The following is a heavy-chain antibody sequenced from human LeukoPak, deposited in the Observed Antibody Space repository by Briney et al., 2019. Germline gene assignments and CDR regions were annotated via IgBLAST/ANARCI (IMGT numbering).Heavy chain of an antibody. Sequence: SETLSLTCSVSGGSINGSYNYWDWIRQPPGKGLEWIGSIFYSGSTYYNPPLMSRVTISVDTSKNQFSLKLSSVTAADTAVYYCARELIWFGESLFDPWGQGTLVTVSS. CDR3: ARELIWFGESLFDP. V-gene: IGHV4-39*07. J-gene: IGHJ5*02. CDR2: IFYSGST. D-gene: IGHD3-10*01. CDR1: GGSINGSYNY.